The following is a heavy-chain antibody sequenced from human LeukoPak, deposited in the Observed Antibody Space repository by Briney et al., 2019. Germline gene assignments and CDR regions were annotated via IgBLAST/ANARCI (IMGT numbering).Heavy chain of an antibody. V-gene: IGHV3-21*01. J-gene: IGHJ3*02. CDR3: AREGVVGATATDAFDI. Sequence: GGSLRLSCAASGFTFSSYNMNWVRQAPGKGLEWVSSISSSSSYIYYADSVKGRFTISRDNAKNSLYLQMNSLRAEDTAVYYCAREGVVGATATDAFDIWGQGTMVTVSS. D-gene: IGHD1-26*01. CDR2: ISSSSSYI. CDR1: GFTFSSYN.